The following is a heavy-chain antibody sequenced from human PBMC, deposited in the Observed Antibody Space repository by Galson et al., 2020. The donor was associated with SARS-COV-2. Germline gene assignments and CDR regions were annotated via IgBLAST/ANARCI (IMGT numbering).Heavy chain of an antibody. J-gene: IGHJ4*02. CDR1: GGSISTYY. CDR3: ARHVAFRPLLLSYYFDF. CDR2: IYYTGTT. Sequence: SETLSLTCTVSGGSISTYYWSWIRQPPGKGLEWIGYIYYTGTTNYNPSLKSRVAISVDTSKNQFSLKLSSVTAADTAVYYCARHVAFRPLLLSYYFDFWGQGTLVTVSS. D-gene: IGHD6-6*01. V-gene: IGHV4-59*08.